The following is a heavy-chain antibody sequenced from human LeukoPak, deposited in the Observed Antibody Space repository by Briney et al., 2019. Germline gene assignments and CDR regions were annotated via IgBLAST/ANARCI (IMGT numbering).Heavy chain of an antibody. D-gene: IGHD2-8*02. J-gene: IGHJ3*02. Sequence: GGSLRLSCAASGFTFDDYAMHWVGQAPGKGLGGVSLISGDGGSTYYADSVKGRFTISRDNSKNSLYLQMNSLRTEDTALYYCAKDITGGAFDIWGQGTMVTVSS. CDR1: GFTFDDYA. CDR2: ISGDGGST. V-gene: IGHV3-43*02. CDR3: AKDITGGAFDI.